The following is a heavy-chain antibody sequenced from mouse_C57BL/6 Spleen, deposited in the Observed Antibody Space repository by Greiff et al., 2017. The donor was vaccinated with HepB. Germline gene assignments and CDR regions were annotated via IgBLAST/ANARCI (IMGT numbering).Heavy chain of an antibody. V-gene: IGHV5-4*01. J-gene: IGHJ1*03. Sequence: EVKLVESGGGLVKPGGSLKLSCAASGFTFSSYAMSWVRQTPEKRLEWVATISDGGSYTYYPDNVKGRFTISRDNAKNNLYLQMSHLKSEDTAMYYCAREGSNLYWYFDVWGTGTTVTVSS. CDR1: GFTFSSYA. CDR2: ISDGGSYT. CDR3: AREGSNLYWYFDV. D-gene: IGHD1-1*01.